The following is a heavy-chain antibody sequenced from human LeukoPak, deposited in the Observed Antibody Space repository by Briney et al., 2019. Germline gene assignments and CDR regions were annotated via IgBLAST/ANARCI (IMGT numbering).Heavy chain of an antibody. D-gene: IGHD3-22*01. CDR2: INPNSGNT. Sequence: ASVKVSCKASGYTFTGYYMHWVRQAPGQGLEWMGWINPNSGNTGYAQKFQGRVTMTRNTSISTAYMELSSLRSEDTAVYYCARVRDDSSGYYSHHDYWGQGTLVTVSS. CDR3: ARVRDDSSGYYSHHDY. J-gene: IGHJ4*02. V-gene: IGHV1-8*02. CDR1: GYTFTGYY.